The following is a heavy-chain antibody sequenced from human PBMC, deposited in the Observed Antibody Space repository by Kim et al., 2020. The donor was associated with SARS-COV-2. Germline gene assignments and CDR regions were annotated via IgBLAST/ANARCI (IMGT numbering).Heavy chain of an antibody. CDR3: ARGEAAVTTYYYYGMDV. Sequence: KSRVRISVNTSKNQFSLKLSSVTAADTAVYYCARGEAAVTTYYYYGMDVWGQGTTVTVSS. V-gene: IGHV4-39*07. J-gene: IGHJ6*02. D-gene: IGHD4-17*01.